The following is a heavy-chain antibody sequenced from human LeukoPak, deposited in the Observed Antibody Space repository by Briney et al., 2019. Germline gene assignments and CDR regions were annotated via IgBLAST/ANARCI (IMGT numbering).Heavy chain of an antibody. CDR2: IYSGGST. V-gene: IGHV3-66*02. Sequence: GGSLRLSCAASGFIVSSNYMNWVRQAPGKGLEWVSVIYSGGSTYYADSVKGRFTISRDNSKNTVNLQMNDLRAEDTAVYYCARDLRTAMVRFDWFDPWGQGTLVTVSS. D-gene: IGHD5-18*01. J-gene: IGHJ5*02. CDR3: ARDLRTAMVRFDWFDP. CDR1: GFIVSSNY.